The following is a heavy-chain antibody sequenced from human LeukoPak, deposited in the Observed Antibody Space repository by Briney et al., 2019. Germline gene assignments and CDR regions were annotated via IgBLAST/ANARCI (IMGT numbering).Heavy chain of an antibody. V-gene: IGHV3-30*04. CDR3: ARAGYSSGWYVAYYYYYGMDV. CDR1: GFTFSSYA. J-gene: IGHJ6*02. D-gene: IGHD6-19*01. CDR2: ISYDGSNK. Sequence: GGSLRLSCAASGFTFSSYAMHWVRQAPGKGLEWVAVISYDGSNKYHADSVKGRFTISRDNSKNTLYLQMNSLRAEDTAVYYCARAGYSSGWYVAYYYYYGMDVWGQGTTVTVSS.